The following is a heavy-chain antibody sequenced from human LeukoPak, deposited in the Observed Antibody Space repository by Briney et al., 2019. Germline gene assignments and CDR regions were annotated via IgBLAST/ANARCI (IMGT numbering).Heavy chain of an antibody. CDR1: GYTFTNNY. Sequence: ASVKVSCKASGYTFTNNYLHWVRQAPGQGLEWMGMIYPRDGSTSYAQNFQGRVTVTRDTSPTTVHMELRGLRSEDTDVYYCARDQEGFDYWGQGTVVTVSS. CDR2: IYPRDGST. J-gene: IGHJ4*02. V-gene: IGHV1-46*01. CDR3: ARDQEGFDY.